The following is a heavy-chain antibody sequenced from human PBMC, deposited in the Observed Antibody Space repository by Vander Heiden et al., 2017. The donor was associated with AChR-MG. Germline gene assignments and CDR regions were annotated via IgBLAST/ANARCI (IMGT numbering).Heavy chain of an antibody. D-gene: IGHD1-1*01. Sequence: EVQLVESGGGLVKPGGSLRLSCAASGFTFSSYSMNWVRQAPGKGLDWVSSISSSSSYIYYADSVKGRFTISRDNAKNSLYLQMNSLRAEDTAVYYCARSSGTTSYYYYMDVWGKGTTVTVSS. CDR2: ISSSSSYI. J-gene: IGHJ6*03. V-gene: IGHV3-21*01. CDR1: GFTFSSYS. CDR3: ARSSGTTSYYYYMDV.